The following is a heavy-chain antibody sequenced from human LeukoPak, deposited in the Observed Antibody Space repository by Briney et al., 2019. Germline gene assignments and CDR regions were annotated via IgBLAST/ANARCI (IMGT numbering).Heavy chain of an antibody. CDR1: GFTFSNAW. CDR2: IKRKTDGGTT. Sequence: PGGSLRLSCAALGFTFSNAWMGWGRQGPGKGLERGGRIKRKTDGGTTDYAAHVKGRFTISRDDSKNTLYLQMTSLKTEDTAVYYCTTEIGGHDILPDFDYWGQGPLVTVSS. D-gene: IGHD3-9*01. CDR3: TTEIGGHDILPDFDY. J-gene: IGHJ4*02. V-gene: IGHV3-15*01.